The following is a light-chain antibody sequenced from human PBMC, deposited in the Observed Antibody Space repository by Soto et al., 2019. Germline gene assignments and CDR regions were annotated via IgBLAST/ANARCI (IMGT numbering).Light chain of an antibody. V-gene: IGLV2-14*01. CDR1: SSDVGGYNY. CDR3: NSYTSSSTRVV. Sequence: QSALTQPASVSGSPGQSITISCTGTSSDVGGYNYVSWYQQHPGKAPKLMIYEVSNRPSGVSNRFSGSKSGNTASLNISGLQAEDEADYYCNSYTSSSTRVVFGGGTKLTVL. J-gene: IGLJ2*01. CDR2: EVS.